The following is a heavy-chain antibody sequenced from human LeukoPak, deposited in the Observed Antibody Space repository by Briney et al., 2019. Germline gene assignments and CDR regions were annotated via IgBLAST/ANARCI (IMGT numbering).Heavy chain of an antibody. D-gene: IGHD3-3*02. CDR2: INHSGST. CDR1: GGSFSGYH. CDR3: ARGPGLASGGWFDP. J-gene: IGHJ5*02. Sequence: SETLSLTCAVYGGSFSGYHWSWIRQPPGKGLEWVGEINHSGSTNYNPSLKSRVTISVDTSKNQFSLKLSSVTAADTAVYYCARGPGLASGGWFDPWGQGTLVTVSS. V-gene: IGHV4-34*01.